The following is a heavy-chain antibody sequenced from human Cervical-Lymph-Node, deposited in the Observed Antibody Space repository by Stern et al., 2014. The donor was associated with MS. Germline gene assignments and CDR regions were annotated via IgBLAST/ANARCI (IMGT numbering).Heavy chain of an antibody. Sequence: VQLVQSGAEVKKPGESLRISCKGSGYTFSNYWIGWVRQMPGKGLEGIGSIFPGDSDARYSPSFQGQITISADKSSNTAFLQWNSLKASDTAMYYCARRKYSSSYYYYFGMDVWGQGTTVTVSS. J-gene: IGHJ6*02. CDR3: ARRKYSSSYYYYFGMDV. CDR1: GYTFSNYW. V-gene: IGHV5-51*03. CDR2: IFPGDSDA. D-gene: IGHD6-13*01.